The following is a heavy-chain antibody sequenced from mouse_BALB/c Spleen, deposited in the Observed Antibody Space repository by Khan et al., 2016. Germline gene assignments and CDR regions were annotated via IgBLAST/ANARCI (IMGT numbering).Heavy chain of an antibody. CDR1: GFAFSRYW. V-gene: IGHV4-1*02. CDR3: ARAGYYGYLAY. CDR2: INPDSRTI. D-gene: IGHD1-1*01. Sequence: EVQLVESGGGLVQPGGSLKLSCAASGFAFSRYWMSWVRQAPGKGLEWIGEINPDSRTINYAPSLKDKFIISRDTAKNTLYLQMSKVRSEDTALYYCARAGYYGYLAYWGQVTLVTVSA. J-gene: IGHJ3*01.